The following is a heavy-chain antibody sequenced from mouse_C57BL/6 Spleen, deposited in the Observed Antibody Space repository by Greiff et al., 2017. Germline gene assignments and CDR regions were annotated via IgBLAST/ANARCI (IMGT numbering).Heavy chain of an antibody. CDR2: ISNGGGST. J-gene: IGHJ4*01. D-gene: IGHD2-4*01. CDR3: ARRGLGYAMDY. CDR1: GFTFSDYY. V-gene: IGHV5-12*01. Sequence: EVQRVESGGGLVQPGGSLKLSCAASGFTFSDYYMYWVRQTPEKRLEWVAYISNGGGSTYYPDTVKGRFTISRDNAKNTLYLQMSRLKSEDTAMYYCARRGLGYAMDYWGQGTSVTVSS.